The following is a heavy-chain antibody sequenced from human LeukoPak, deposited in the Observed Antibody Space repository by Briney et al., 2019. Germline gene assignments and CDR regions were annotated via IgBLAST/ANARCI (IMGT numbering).Heavy chain of an antibody. CDR2: INPNSGGT. V-gene: IGHV1-2*02. J-gene: IGHJ4*02. CDR1: GYTFNDYY. CDR3: ATEVTD. Sequence: ASVKVSCKASGYTFNDYYMHWVRQAPGQGLEWMGWINPNSGGTKYAQKFQGRVTMTRDTSISTAYMELSRLRSDDTAVYYCATEVTDWGQGTLVTVSS. D-gene: IGHD5-18*01.